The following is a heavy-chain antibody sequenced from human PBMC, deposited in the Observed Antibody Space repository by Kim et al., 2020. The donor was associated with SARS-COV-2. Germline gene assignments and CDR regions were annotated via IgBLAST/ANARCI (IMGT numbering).Heavy chain of an antibody. V-gene: IGHV5-10-1*01. Sequence: SPSFQGHVTISADKSISTAYLQWSSLKASDTAMYYCARLKVRELPQGFDPWGQGTLVTVSS. J-gene: IGHJ5*02. D-gene: IGHD3-10*01. CDR3: ARLKVRELPQGFDP.